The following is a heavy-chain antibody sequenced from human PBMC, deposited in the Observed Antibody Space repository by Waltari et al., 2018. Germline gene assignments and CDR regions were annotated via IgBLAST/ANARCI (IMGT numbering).Heavy chain of an antibody. Sequence: QVQLQQWGAGLLKPSETLSLTCAVYGGSLSGYYWRWIRQPPGKGLEWIGEINHSGSTNYNPSLKSRVTISVDTSKNQFSLKLSSVTAADTAVYYCARWWYQLLLGGMDVWGQGTTVTVSS. J-gene: IGHJ6*02. CDR3: ARWWYQLLLGGMDV. D-gene: IGHD2-2*01. V-gene: IGHV4-34*01. CDR2: INHSGST. CDR1: GGSLSGYY.